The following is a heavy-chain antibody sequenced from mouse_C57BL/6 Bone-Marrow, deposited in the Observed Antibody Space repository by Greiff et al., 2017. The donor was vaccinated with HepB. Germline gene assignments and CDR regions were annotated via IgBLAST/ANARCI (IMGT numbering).Heavy chain of an antibody. CDR2: IDPSDSYT. D-gene: IGHD2-9*01. CDR3: TSSERPYSGYDWFAY. CDR1: GYTFTSYW. J-gene: IGHJ3*01. Sequence: QVQLQQPGAELVMPGASVKLSCKASGYTFTSYWMHWVKQRPGQGLEWIGEIDPSDSYTNYNQKFKGKSTLTVDKSSSTAYMQLSSLTSEDSAFYYCTSSERPYSGYDWFAYSGRGTLVTVSA. V-gene: IGHV1-69*01.